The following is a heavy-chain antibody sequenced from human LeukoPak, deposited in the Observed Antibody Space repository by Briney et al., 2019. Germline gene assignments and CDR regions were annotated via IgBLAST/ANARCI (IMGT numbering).Heavy chain of an antibody. CDR3: AREVGGSEYFQH. V-gene: IGHV1-2*02. D-gene: IGHD3-16*01. CDR2: INPNSGGT. J-gene: IGHJ1*01. Sequence: ASVKVSCKASGYTFTGYYMHWVRQAPGQGLEWMGWINPNSGGTNYAQKFQGRVTTTRDTSISTAYMELSRLRSDDTAVYYCAREVGGSEYFQHWGQGTLVTVSS. CDR1: GYTFTGYY.